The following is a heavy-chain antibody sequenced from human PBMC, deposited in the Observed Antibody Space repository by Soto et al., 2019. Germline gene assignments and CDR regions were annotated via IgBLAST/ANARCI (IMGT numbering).Heavy chain of an antibody. CDR1: GGSISSYY. V-gene: IGHV4-59*01. J-gene: IGHJ3*02. CDR3: ARQQWLVLNAFDI. Sequence: SETLSPTYTVSGGSISSYYCSWIRQPPGKGLEWIGYIYYSGSTNYNPSLKSRVTISVDTSKNQFSLKLSSVTAADTAVYYCARQQWLVLNAFDIWGQGTMVS. CDR2: IYYSGST. D-gene: IGHD6-19*01.